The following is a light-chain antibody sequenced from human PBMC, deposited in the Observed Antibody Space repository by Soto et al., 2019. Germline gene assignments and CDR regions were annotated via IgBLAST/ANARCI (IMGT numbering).Light chain of an antibody. J-gene: IGKJ3*01. V-gene: IGKV2-28*01. Sequence: DIVMTQSPLSLPVTPGEPASISCRSSQSLLHSNGYNYLDWYLQKPGQSPQLLIYLGSNRASGVPDRFSGSGSGTDFKLKISRVEAEDVGVYYCMQALQTPRTFGPGTKVDI. CDR2: LGS. CDR1: QSLLHSNGYNY. CDR3: MQALQTPRT.